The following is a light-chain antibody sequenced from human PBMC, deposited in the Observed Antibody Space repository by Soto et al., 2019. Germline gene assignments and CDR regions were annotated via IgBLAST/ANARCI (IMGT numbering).Light chain of an antibody. CDR1: QSVSSSY. V-gene: IGKV3-20*01. CDR3: QQYGSSHGT. CDR2: GAS. Sequence: EIVLTQSPGTLSLSPGEGATLSCRASQSVSSSYLAWYQHKPGQAPRLLIYGASSRATGIPDRFSGSGSGTDFTLTISRLEPEDFAVYYCQQYGSSHGTFGQGIKLEIK. J-gene: IGKJ2*01.